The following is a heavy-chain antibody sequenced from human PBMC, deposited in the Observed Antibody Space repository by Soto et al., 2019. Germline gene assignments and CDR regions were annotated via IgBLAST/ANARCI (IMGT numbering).Heavy chain of an antibody. CDR3: ARGRLVATYYYGMDV. CDR2: IYYSGST. V-gene: IGHV4-59*01. Sequence: SETLSLTCTVSGGSISSYYWSWIRQPPGKGLEWIGYIYYSGSTNYNPSLKSRVTISVDTSKNQFSLKLSSVTAADTAVYYCARGRLVATYYYGMDVWGQGTTVTVSS. J-gene: IGHJ6*02. D-gene: IGHD5-12*01. CDR1: GGSISSYY.